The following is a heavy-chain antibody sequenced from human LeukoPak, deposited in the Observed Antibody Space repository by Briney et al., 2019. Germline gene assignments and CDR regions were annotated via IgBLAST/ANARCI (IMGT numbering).Heavy chain of an antibody. J-gene: IGHJ4*02. Sequence: GGSLRLSCAASGFSIRDYYMSWIREAPGKGLEWVSYISKTYSTIYYADSVKGGFTISRDNAKNSLYLQMNSLRAEDTAVYYCASAIVATDQDPPFDYWGLGTLVTVSS. V-gene: IGHV3-11*01. D-gene: IGHD5-12*01. CDR2: ISKTYSTI. CDR1: GFSIRDYY. CDR3: ASAIVATDQDPPFDY.